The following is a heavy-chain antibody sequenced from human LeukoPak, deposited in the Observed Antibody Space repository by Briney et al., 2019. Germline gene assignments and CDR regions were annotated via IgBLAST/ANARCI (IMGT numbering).Heavy chain of an antibody. CDR1: GGTFSSYA. D-gene: IGHD3-10*01. CDR3: ARGNGSGKTYYYCYYMDV. CDR2: IILIFGTA. J-gene: IGHJ6*03. Sequence: SVKVSCKASGGTFSSYAISWVRQAPGQGLEWMGRIILIFGTANYAQKFQGRVTITTDESTSTAYMELSSLRSEDTAVYYCARGNGSGKTYYYCYYMDVWGKGTTVTVSS. V-gene: IGHV1-69*05.